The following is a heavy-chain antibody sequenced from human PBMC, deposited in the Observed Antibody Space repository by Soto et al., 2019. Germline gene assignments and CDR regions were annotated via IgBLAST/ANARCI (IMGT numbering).Heavy chain of an antibody. CDR1: AFTLSGHH. V-gene: IGHV3-72*01. J-gene: IGHJ6*02. CDR2: TRNKANNYST. Sequence: EVLLVESGGGLVQPGGSLRLSCTASAFTLSGHHMGWVRQAPGKGLEWGGRTRNKANNYSTEYAASVKGRFTISRDDSKNSLYLQMNSLKTEDTAVYYCARDGGIAARHYYGMDVWGQGTTVTVSS. D-gene: IGHD6-6*01. CDR3: ARDGGIAARHYYGMDV.